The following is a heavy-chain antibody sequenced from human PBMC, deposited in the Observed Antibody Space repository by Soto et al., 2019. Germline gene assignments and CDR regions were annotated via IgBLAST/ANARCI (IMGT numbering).Heavy chain of an antibody. V-gene: IGHV1-46*01. CDR1: GYNFTSHC. CDR3: AGVGYYSAGTTDHYYGLDV. D-gene: IGHD3-3*01. J-gene: IGHJ6*02. Sequence: SSVKVSWKESGYNFTSHCMHWVRQAPGQGLESMGIIYPTSGRTVYAQKFQGRVTMTRDTSTRSFYMELSSLRSDDTAVYYCAGVGYYSAGTTDHYYGLDVWGQGTTVTVSS. CDR2: IYPTSGRT.